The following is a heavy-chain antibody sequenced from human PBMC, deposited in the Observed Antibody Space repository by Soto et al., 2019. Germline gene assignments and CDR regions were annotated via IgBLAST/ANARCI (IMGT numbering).Heavy chain of an antibody. D-gene: IGHD3-22*01. CDR3: ARSSMIVVGNFDY. CDR1: GFSLSNARMG. V-gene: IGHV2-26*01. J-gene: IGHJ4*02. Sequence: QVTLKESGPVVVKPSETLTLTCTVSGFSLSNARMGVSWIRQPPGKALEWLAHIFSNHEKSYSTSLKSRLTISKDTSKSQVVLTMTNMDPVDTATYYCARSSMIVVGNFDYWGQGTLVTVSS. CDR2: IFSNHEK.